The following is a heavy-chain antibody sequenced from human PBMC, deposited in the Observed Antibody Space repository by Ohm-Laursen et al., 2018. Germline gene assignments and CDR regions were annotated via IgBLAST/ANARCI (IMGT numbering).Heavy chain of an antibody. CDR3: ARDCSVVDPFDP. Sequence: SDTLSLTCTVSGGSISSYYWSWIRQPPGKGLEWIGYIYYSGSTNYNPSLKSRVTISVDTSKNQFSLKLSSVTAADTAVYYCARDCSVVDPFDPWGQGTLVTVSS. D-gene: IGHD3-22*01. CDR1: GGSISSYY. J-gene: IGHJ5*02. CDR2: IYYSGST. V-gene: IGHV4-59*12.